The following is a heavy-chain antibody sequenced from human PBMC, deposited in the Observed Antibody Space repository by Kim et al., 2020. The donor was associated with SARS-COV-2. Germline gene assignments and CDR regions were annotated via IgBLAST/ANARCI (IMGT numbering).Heavy chain of an antibody. CDR3: ARDTSSSDDAFDI. D-gene: IGHD6-13*01. J-gene: IGHJ3*02. V-gene: IGHV1-8*01. Sequence: YAQKFQDRVTMTRNNSISTAYMELSSLISEDTAVYYCARDTSSSDDAFDIWGQGTMVTVSS.